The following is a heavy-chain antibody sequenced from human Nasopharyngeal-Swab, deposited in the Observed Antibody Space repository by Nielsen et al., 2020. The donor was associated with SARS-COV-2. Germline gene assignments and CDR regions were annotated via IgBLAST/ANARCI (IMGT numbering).Heavy chain of an antibody. CDR2: IRVSSSGT. J-gene: IGHJ3*02. CDR1: GFSFSRYL. D-gene: IGHD3-3*01. V-gene: IGHV3-48*01. CDR3: ARDNFWAFDI. Sequence: GGSLRLSCAACGFSFSRYLMNWVRQAPGKGQEWISNIRVSSSGTYYADSVQGRFSISRDDAKNVLYLQMNSLSAEDTAVYYCARDNFWAFDIWGQGTMVTVSS.